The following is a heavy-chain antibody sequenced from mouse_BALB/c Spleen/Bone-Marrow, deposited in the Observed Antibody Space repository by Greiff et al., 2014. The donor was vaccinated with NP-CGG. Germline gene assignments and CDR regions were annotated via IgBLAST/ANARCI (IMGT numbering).Heavy chain of an antibody. CDR1: GYTFTTYT. CDR3: TRITTVVRYFDV. CDR2: INPSSGYA. D-gene: IGHD1-1*01. J-gene: IGHJ1*03. Sequence: VKLQESGAELARPGASVKMSCKASGYTFTTYTIRWVKQRPGQGLEWIGYINPSSGYANYNQNFKDKATLTADKSSSTAYMQLSSLTSEDSAVYYCTRITTVVRYFDVWGTGTTVTVSS. V-gene: IGHV1-4*01.